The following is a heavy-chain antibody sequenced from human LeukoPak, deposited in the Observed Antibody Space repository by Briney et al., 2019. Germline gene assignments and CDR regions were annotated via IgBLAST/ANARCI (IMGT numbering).Heavy chain of an antibody. V-gene: IGHV3-23*01. CDR2: ISGSGGST. J-gene: IGHJ4*02. CDR1: GFTFSNYA. Sequence: PGGSLRLSCAASGFTFSNYAMTWVRQAPGKGLEWVSVISGSGGSTYSADSVKGRFTISRDNSKNTLYLQMNSLTVDDTAVYYCARRSSTNWGLVNWGQGTLVTVSS. CDR3: ARRSSTNWGLVN. D-gene: IGHD7-27*01.